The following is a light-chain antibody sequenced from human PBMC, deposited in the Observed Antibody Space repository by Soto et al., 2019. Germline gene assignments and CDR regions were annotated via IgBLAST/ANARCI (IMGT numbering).Light chain of an antibody. CDR2: GAS. J-gene: IGKJ3*01. CDR1: QRVSRSY. V-gene: IGKV3-20*01. CDR3: QQYGSSPPIT. Sequence: EIVLTQSPGTLYFSPGERATLSCRASQRVSRSYLAWYQQKPGQAPRLLIYGASSRATGIPDRFSGSGSGTDFTLTISRLEPEDFAVYYCQQYGSSPPITFGPGTKVDIK.